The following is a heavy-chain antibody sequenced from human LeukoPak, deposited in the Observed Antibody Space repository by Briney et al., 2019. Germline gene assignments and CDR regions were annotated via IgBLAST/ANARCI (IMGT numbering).Heavy chain of an antibody. V-gene: IGHV3-7*04. J-gene: IGHJ4*02. CDR2: IKEDGTEK. CDR1: GFTFRSFW. Sequence: GGSLRLSCAASGFTFRSFWMSWVRQAPGKGLEWVASIKEDGTEKYCVDTVKGRFTISRDNAKNSLYLQMNSLRAEDTALYYCTGDFVGYWGQGTLVTVSS. CDR3: TGDFVGY. D-gene: IGHD3-3*01.